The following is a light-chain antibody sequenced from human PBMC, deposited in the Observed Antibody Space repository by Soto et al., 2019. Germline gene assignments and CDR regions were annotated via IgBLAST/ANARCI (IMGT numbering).Light chain of an antibody. CDR2: SHN. CDR3: ATWDDSLDGYV. J-gene: IGLJ1*01. Sequence: QAVVTQPPSASGTPGQRVTISCSGSSSNIGSNTVNWYQQLPGTAPKLLIYSHNQRPSGVPDRFSVSKSGTSASLAISVLQAEDEADYCCATWDDSLDGYVFGTGTKVTVL. CDR1: SSNIGSNT. V-gene: IGLV1-44*01.